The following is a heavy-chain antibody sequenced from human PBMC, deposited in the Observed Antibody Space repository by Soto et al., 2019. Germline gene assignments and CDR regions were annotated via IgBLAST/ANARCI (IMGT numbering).Heavy chain of an antibody. Sequence: EVQLLESGGGLVQTGGSLRLSCAASGFTFSSYAMSWVRQAPGKGLEWVSVISGSGGSTYYADSVKGRFTISRDNSKNTLYLPMNSLRAEDTAGYYCARRGPGTYFDYWGQGTLVTVSS. CDR3: ARRGPGTYFDY. J-gene: IGHJ4*02. V-gene: IGHV3-23*01. D-gene: IGHD6-13*01. CDR1: GFTFSSYA. CDR2: ISGSGGST.